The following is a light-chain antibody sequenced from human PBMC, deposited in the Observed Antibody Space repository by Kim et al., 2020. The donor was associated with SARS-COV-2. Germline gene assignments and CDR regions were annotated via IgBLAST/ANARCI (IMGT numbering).Light chain of an antibody. J-gene: IGKJ2*01. Sequence: RATINCKSSQSLLYSSNNQNYLAWYQQKPGQPPKLLFYWASSREYGVPDRFSGSGSGTDFTLTISSLQAEDVAVYYCQQYYSTPYTFGQGTKLEI. CDR3: QQYYSTPYT. V-gene: IGKV4-1*01. CDR2: WAS. CDR1: QSLLYSSNNQNY.